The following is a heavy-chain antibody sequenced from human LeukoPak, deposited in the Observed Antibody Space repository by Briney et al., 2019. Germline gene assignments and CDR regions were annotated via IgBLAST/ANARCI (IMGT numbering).Heavy chain of an antibody. V-gene: IGHV3-48*02. CDR2: ISSSSSTI. CDR1: GFTFSSYS. CDR3: ARHYSSSWYYFDY. Sequence: GGSLRLSCAASGFTFSSYSMNWVRQAPGKGLEWVSYISSSSSTIYYADSVKGRFTISRDNAKNSLYLQMNSLRDGDTAVYYCARHYSSSWYYFDYWGQGTLVTVSS. J-gene: IGHJ4*02. D-gene: IGHD6-13*01.